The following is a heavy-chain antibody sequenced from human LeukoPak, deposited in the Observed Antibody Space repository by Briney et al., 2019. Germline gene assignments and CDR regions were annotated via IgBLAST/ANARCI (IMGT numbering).Heavy chain of an antibody. CDR3: ARDLEGSGSFYRPSYDY. V-gene: IGHV3-48*01. CDR1: GFTFSSYS. D-gene: IGHD3-10*01. J-gene: IGHJ4*02. CDR2: ISSSSSTI. Sequence: GGSLRLSRAASGFTFSSYSMNWVRQAPGKGVEGVSYISSSSSTIYYADSVKGRFTISRDNAKNSLYLQMNSLRAEDTAVYYCARDLEGSGSFYRPSYDYWGQGTLVTVSS.